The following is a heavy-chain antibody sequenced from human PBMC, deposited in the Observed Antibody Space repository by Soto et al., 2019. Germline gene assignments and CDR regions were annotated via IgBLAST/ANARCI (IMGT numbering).Heavy chain of an antibody. D-gene: IGHD6-13*01. CDR1: GCSISSGDYC. CDR3: ARACSSSWCFFAFDI. CDR2: IYYSGST. J-gene: IGHJ3*02. V-gene: IGHV4-30-4*01. Sequence: SETLCLTCTVSGCSISSGDYCLSWIRQPPGKGLEWIGYIYYSGSTYYNPSLKSRVTISVDTSKNQFSLKLSSVTAADTAVYYCARACSSSWCFFAFDIWGQGTMVTVSS.